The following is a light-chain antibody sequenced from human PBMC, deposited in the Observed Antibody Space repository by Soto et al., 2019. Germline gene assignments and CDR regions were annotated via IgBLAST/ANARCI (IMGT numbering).Light chain of an antibody. CDR2: DAS. J-gene: IGKJ1*01. Sequence: EFVLTQSPGTLSLCPGERATLSCRASQTVRNNYLAWYQQKPGQAPRLLIYDASSRATGIPDRFSGSGSGTDFTLTISRLEPEDFAVYYCHQYDSWTFGQGTKVDIK. CDR3: HQYDSWT. CDR1: QTVRNNY. V-gene: IGKV3-20*01.